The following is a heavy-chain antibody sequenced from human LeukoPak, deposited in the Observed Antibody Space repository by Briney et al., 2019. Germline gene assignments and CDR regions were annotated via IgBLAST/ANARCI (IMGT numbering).Heavy chain of an antibody. CDR1: GYTFTDYY. V-gene: IGHV1-69-2*01. J-gene: IGHJ4*02. CDR2: VDPEDGET. D-gene: IGHD6-19*01. CDR3: ATEEIRQWLVRNDY. Sequence: ASVKISCKVSGYTFTDYYMHWVQQAPGKGREWMGLVDPEDGETIYAEKFQGRVTITADTSTDTAYMGLSSLRSEDTAVYYCATEEIRQWLVRNDYWGQGTLVTVSS.